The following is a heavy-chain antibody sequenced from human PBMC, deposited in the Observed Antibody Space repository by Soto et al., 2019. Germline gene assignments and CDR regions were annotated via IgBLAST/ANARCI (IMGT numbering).Heavy chain of an antibody. CDR3: AKPYYDYIWGSYHPVDY. D-gene: IGHD3-16*02. Sequence: GGSLRLSCAASGFAVTSTYMNWVRQAPGKGLEWVSAISGSGGSTYYADSVKGRFTISRDNSKNTLYLQMNSLRVEDTAVYYCAKPYYDYIWGSYHPVDYWGQGTLVTVSS. J-gene: IGHJ4*02. CDR2: ISGSGGST. V-gene: IGHV3-23*01. CDR1: GFAVTSTY.